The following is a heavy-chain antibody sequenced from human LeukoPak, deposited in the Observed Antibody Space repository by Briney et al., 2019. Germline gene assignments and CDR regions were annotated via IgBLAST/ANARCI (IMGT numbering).Heavy chain of an antibody. Sequence: GESLKISCKGSGYSFTSYWIGWVRQMPGKGLEWMGIIYPGDSDTRYSPSFQGQVTISADKSISTAYLQWSSLKASDTAMYYCARSGGRYCSGGSCYSGDNWFDPWGQGTLVTVSS. V-gene: IGHV5-51*01. CDR2: IYPGDSDT. CDR3: ARSGGRYCSGGSCYSGDNWFDP. CDR1: GYSFTSYW. D-gene: IGHD2-15*01. J-gene: IGHJ5*02.